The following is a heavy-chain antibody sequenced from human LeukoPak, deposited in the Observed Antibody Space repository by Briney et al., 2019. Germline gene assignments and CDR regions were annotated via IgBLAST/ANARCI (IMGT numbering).Heavy chain of an antibody. Sequence: GASVKVSCKASGYSFTTYYMHWVRQAPEQGLEWMGIIKPSGGSTSYAQKFQDRVTMTRDTSTSTVYMELSSLRSEDTAVYYCARVHDSDWYFDYWGQGTLVTVSS. CDR1: GYSFTTYY. CDR2: IKPSGGST. CDR3: ARVHDSDWYFDY. D-gene: IGHD6-19*01. V-gene: IGHV1-46*01. J-gene: IGHJ4*02.